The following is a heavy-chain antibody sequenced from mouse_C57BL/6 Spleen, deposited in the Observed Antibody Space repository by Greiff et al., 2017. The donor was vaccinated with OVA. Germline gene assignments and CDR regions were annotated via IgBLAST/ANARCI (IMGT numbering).Heavy chain of an antibody. CDR1: GYAFSSYW. Sequence: VQLVESGAELVKPGASVKISCKASGYAFSSYWMNWVKQRPGKGLEWIGQIYPGDGDTNYNGKFKGKATLTADKSSSTAYMQLSSLTSEDSAVYFCARNSNYPYAMDYWGQGTSVTVSS. J-gene: IGHJ4*01. V-gene: IGHV1-80*01. CDR2: IYPGDGDT. CDR3: ARNSNYPYAMDY. D-gene: IGHD2-5*01.